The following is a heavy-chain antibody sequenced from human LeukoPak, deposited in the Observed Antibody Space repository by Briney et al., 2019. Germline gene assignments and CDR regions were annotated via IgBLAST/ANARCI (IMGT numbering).Heavy chain of an antibody. CDR3: ASGSGPDLAY. D-gene: IGHD2-15*01. Sequence: SQTLSLTCTVSGGSISSGSYYWSWIRQPAGKGLEWIGRIYTSGSTNYNPSLKSRVTMSVDTSKNQFSLKLSSVTAADTAVYYCASGSGPDLAYWGQGTLVTVSS. CDR2: IYTSGST. V-gene: IGHV4-61*02. J-gene: IGHJ4*02. CDR1: GGSISSGSYY.